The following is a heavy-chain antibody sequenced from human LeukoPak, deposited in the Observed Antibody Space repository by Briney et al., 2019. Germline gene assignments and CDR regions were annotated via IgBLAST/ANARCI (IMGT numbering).Heavy chain of an antibody. D-gene: IGHD3-22*01. V-gene: IGHV4-59*11. CDR3: AKLYDSSGYTNWLDP. CDR1: GGSISSHY. J-gene: IGHJ5*02. Sequence: SETLSLTCTVSGGSISSHYWSWIRQPPGKGLEWIGYIYYSGSSKYNPSLKSRVTISVDTSKNQFSLKLSSVTAADTAVYYCAKLYDSSGYTNWLDPWGQGTLVTVSS. CDR2: IYYSGSS.